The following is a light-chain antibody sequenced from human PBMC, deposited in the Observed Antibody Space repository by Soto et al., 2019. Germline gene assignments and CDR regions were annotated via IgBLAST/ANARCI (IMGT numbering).Light chain of an antibody. J-gene: IGKJ1*01. V-gene: IGKV3-11*01. CDR1: QSINTN. CDR3: QQRSNWPPWT. CDR2: DAS. Sequence: MVMTQSPATLSVSPGERATLSCRASQSINTNLAWFQQKPGQAPRLLIYDASNRATGIPARFSGSGSGTDFTLTISSLEPEDFAVYYCQQRSNWPPWTFGQGTKVDIK.